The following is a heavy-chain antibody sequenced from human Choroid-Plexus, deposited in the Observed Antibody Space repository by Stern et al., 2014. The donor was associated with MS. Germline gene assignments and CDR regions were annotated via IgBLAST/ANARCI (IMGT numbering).Heavy chain of an antibody. D-gene: IGHD2/OR15-2a*01. V-gene: IGHV3-30*18. CDR1: GFTFGRCA. J-gene: IGHJ5*02. CDR3: AKDRQYLTYFFDH. Sequence: VQLVESGGGVVQPGGPLRLSCVASGFTFGRCAMHWVRQAPGKRLEGVAGVSYDGSNNYYAYSVKGRFTISRDNSQNTLYMQMSSLRPEDTAVYYCAKDRQYLTYFFDHWGQGSLVTVSS. CDR2: VSYDGSNN.